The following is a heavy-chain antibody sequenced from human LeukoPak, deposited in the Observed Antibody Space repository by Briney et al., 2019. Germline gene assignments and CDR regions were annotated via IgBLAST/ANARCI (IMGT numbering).Heavy chain of an antibody. Sequence: ASVKVSCKASGYTFTSYDINWVRQATGQGLEWMGWMNPNSGNTGYAQKFQGGVTMTRNTSISTAYMELSSLRSEDTAVYYCARGFLSRWLQMSYYFQHWGQGTLVTVSS. CDR3: ARGFLSRWLQMSYYFQH. CDR2: MNPNSGNT. D-gene: IGHD5-24*01. J-gene: IGHJ1*01. V-gene: IGHV1-8*01. CDR1: GYTFTSYD.